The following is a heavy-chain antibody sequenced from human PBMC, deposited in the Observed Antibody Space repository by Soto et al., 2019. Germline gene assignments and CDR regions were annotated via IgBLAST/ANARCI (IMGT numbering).Heavy chain of an antibody. Sequence: QVHLVQSGAEVKKPGASVKVSYKASGYTFTSYGITWVRQAPGQGLEWRGWISAHNGNTDYAQKLQGRVIVTRDTSTSTAYMELRSLRSDDTAVYYCARGRYGDYWGQGALVTVSS. V-gene: IGHV1-18*01. J-gene: IGHJ4*02. D-gene: IGHD1-1*01. CDR2: ISAHNGNT. CDR3: ARGRYGDY. CDR1: GYTFTSYG.